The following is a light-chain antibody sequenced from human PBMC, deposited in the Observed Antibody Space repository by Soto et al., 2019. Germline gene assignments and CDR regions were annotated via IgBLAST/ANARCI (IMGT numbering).Light chain of an antibody. J-gene: IGKJ4*01. CDR1: LSVSTS. CDR3: QQRSKWPLT. V-gene: IGKV3-11*01. CDR2: DAA. Sequence: EIVLTQSPVTLSLSPGERATLSCRASLSVSTSLDWYQQKPGQSPRLLIYDAAHRATGIPVRFSGGGSGTDFTLTIRSLEPEDSAVYYCQQRSKWPLTFGGGTKVEIK.